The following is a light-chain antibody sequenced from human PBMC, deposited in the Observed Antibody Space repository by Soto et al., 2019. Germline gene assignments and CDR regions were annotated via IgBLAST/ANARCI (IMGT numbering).Light chain of an antibody. CDR1: QSVSSNF. CDR2: GAS. J-gene: IGKJ4*01. Sequence: EIVLTQSPGTMSLSPGERATLSCRASQSVSSNFLAWYQEKPGQAPRLLIYGASSRATGIPDRFSGSGSGTDFTLTISRLEPEDFAVYYCRQYGYSLGFAFGGGTKEDIK. V-gene: IGKV3-20*01. CDR3: RQYGYSLGFA.